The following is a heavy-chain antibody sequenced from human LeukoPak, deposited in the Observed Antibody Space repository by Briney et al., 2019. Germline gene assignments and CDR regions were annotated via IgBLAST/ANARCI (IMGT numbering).Heavy chain of an antibody. J-gene: IGHJ4*02. D-gene: IGHD2-21*02. V-gene: IGHV3-9*01. CDR3: VKLTAAGFVDY. CDR1: GFIFDDYA. CDR2: IGWNGGGI. Sequence: GRSLRLSCAASGFIFDDYAMRWVRHAPGEGLEWVSGIGWNGGGIIYTDSVKGRFTISRDNAKNSLYLQMNSLGAEDTALYYCVKLTAAGFVDYWGQGTLVTVSS.